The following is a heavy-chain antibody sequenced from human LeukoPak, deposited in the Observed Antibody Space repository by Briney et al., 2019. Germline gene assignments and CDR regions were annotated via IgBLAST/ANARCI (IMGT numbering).Heavy chain of an antibody. CDR2: ISWNSGSI. V-gene: IGHV3-9*01. CDR1: GFTFDDYA. J-gene: IGHJ3*02. D-gene: IGHD5-18*01. Sequence: GGSLRPSCAASGFTFDDYAMHWVRQAPGKGLEWVSGISWNSGSIGYADSVKGRFTISRDNAKNSLYLQMNSLRAEDTALYYCAKDTGYGRDAFDIWGQGTMVTVSS. CDR3: AKDTGYGRDAFDI.